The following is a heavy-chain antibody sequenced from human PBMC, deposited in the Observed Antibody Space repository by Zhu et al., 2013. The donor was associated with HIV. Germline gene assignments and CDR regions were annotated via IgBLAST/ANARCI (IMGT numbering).Heavy chain of an antibody. CDR2: ISSYNGNT. CDR3: ARDNRRGLEWFQGGDAFDI. D-gene: IGHD3-3*01. Sequence: QVQLVQSGAEVKKPGASVKVSCKASGYTFTNYGITWVRQAPGQGLEWMGWISSYNGNTNYAQMLQGRVTMTTDTSTSTAYMDLRSLRSDDTAVYYCARDNRRGLEWFQGGDAFDIWGQGDNGHRSLQ. CDR1: GYTFTNYG. V-gene: IGHV1-18*01. J-gene: IGHJ3*02.